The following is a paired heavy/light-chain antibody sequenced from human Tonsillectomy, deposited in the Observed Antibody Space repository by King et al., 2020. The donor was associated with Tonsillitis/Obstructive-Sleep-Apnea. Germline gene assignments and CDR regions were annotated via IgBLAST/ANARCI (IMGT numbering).Light chain of an antibody. CDR2: GAS. CDR1: QGIGSA. CDR3: QQFNIYPLT. J-gene: IGKJ4*01. Sequence: AIQLTQSPSSLSASVGDRVTITCRASQGIGSALAWYQQKPGKAPKLLIYGASTLESGVPSTFSGSGSGTDFTLTISSLQPEDFATYYCQQFNIYPLTFGGGTKVEIE. V-gene: IGKV1-13*02.
Heavy chain of an antibody. J-gene: IGHJ4*02. Sequence: EDQLVESGGGLVQPGGSLRPSCAASGFAFSSYVLHWVRRAPGKGPEWVSAIGTGGDTYYADSVMGRFTISRDNAKKSLYLQMNSLIAEDMAVYYCARDPTRGYTVTTSPLDYWGQGTLVTVSS. CDR1: GFAFSSYV. CDR2: IGTGGDT. CDR3: ARDPTRGYTVTTSPLDY. V-gene: IGHV3-13*01. D-gene: IGHD4-17*01.